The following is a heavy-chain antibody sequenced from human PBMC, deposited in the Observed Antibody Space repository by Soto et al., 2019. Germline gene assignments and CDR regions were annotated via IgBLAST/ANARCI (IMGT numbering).Heavy chain of an antibody. D-gene: IGHD3-10*01. Sequence: ASVKVSGKASGYTFTGDYMHLVRQAPGQGLEWMGWINPKSGGTNYAQKFQGRVTMTRDTSISTGYMELSRLRSDDTAVYYCATEREYYFDYWGQGTLVTVSS. CDR3: ATEREYYFDY. V-gene: IGHV1-2*02. CDR1: GYTFTGDY. J-gene: IGHJ4*02. CDR2: INPKSGGT.